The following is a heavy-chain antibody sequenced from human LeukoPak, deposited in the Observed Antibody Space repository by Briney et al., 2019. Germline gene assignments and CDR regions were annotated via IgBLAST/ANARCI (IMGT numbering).Heavy chain of an antibody. D-gene: IGHD2-15*01. J-gene: IGHJ6*02. CDR1: GXTFSSYN. CDR3: AREGIVVVVTALYGMDV. CDR2: ISSSSTYI. V-gene: IGHV3-21*01. Sequence: PGGSLRLSCAASGXTFSSYNINWVRQAPGKGLEWVSSISSSSTYIYYADSVKGRFTISRDNAKNSLYLQMSSLRAEDTAVYYCAREGIVVVVTALYGMDVWGQGTTVTVSS.